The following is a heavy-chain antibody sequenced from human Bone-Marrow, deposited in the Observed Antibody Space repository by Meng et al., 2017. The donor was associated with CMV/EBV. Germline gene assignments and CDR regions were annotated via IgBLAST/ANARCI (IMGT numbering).Heavy chain of an antibody. CDR2: ISAYNGNT. Sequence: ASVKVSCKPSGYTFTSYGISWVRQAPGQGLEWMGWISAYNGNTNYAQKLQGRVTMTTDTSTSTAYMELRSLRSDDTAVYYCARKTCSTSCYMEWFDPWGQGTLVTVSS. J-gene: IGHJ5*02. V-gene: IGHV1-18*01. CDR3: ARKTCSTSCYMEWFDP. D-gene: IGHD2-2*02. CDR1: GYTFTSYG.